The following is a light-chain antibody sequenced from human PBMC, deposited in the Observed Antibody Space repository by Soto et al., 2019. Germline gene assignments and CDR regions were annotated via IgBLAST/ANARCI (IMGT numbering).Light chain of an antibody. Sequence: DIVMTQSPDSLAVSLGERATINCKSSQSVLYSSNSKNHLAWYQQKPGQPPKLLIYWASTRESGVPDRFSGSGSGTDFTLTISSLQAEDVAVYYCQQYYSLPFTFGPGTKVDI. CDR1: QSVLYSSNSKNH. J-gene: IGKJ3*01. V-gene: IGKV4-1*01. CDR3: QQYYSLPFT. CDR2: WAS.